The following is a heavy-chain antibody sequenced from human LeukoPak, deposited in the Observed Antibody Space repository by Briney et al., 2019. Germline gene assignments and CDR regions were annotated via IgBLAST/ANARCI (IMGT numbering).Heavy chain of an antibody. J-gene: IGHJ3*02. CDR1: GGSISSGDYY. V-gene: IGHV4-30-4*08. CDR2: IYYSGST. D-gene: IGHD3-22*01. CDR3: ARVVDDSSGYDAFVI. Sequence: PSQTLSLTCTVSGGSISSGDYYWSWIRQPPGKGLEWIGYIYYSGSTYYNPSLKSRVTISVDTSKNQFSLKLSSVTAADTAVYYCARVVDDSSGYDAFVIWGQGTMVTVSS.